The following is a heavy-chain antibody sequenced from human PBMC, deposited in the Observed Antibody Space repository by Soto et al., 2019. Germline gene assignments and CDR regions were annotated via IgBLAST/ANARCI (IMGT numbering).Heavy chain of an antibody. Sequence: SETLSLTCAVYGGSFSGYYWSWIRQPPGKGLEWIGYVYHTGRTSYNPSLKSRVSISMDTSKNQFSLNLDSVTAADTAVYFCARDFAYFDSWGQGTLVTVSS. D-gene: IGHD3-3*01. J-gene: IGHJ4*02. CDR2: VYHTGRT. CDR3: ARDFAYFDS. V-gene: IGHV4-34*11. CDR1: GGSFSGYY.